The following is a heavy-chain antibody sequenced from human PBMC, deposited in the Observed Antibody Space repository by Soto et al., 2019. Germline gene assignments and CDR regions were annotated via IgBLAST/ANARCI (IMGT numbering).Heavy chain of an antibody. V-gene: IGHV1-8*01. CDR2: ANPNSGNT. CDR3: ARGKSLEN. CDR1: GYTFTSYD. J-gene: IGHJ4*02. D-gene: IGHD1-1*01. Sequence: QVQLVQSGAEVKKPGASVKVSCTASGYTFTSYDINWVRPATGQGLEWMGWANPNSGNTGYAQKFQGRDTMTRDTAITTAYMALSSLRYEDTAVYYCARGKSLENWGQGTLVTVSS.